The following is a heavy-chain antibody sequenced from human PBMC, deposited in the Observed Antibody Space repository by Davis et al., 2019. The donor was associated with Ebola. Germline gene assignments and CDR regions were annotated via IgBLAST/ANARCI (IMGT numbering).Heavy chain of an antibody. CDR3: ARLNYGGNSAPFDY. J-gene: IGHJ4*02. V-gene: IGHV4-59*08. D-gene: IGHD4-23*01. CDR2: IYYSGST. Sequence: ETLSLTCTVSGGSISSYYWSWIRQPPGKGLEWIGYIYYSGSTNYNPSLKSRVTISVDTSKNQFSLKLSSVTAADTAVYYCARLNYGGNSAPFDYWGQGTLVTVSS. CDR1: GGSISSYY.